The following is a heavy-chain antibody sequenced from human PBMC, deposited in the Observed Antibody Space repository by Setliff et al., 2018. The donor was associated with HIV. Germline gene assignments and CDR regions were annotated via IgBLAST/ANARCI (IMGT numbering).Heavy chain of an antibody. CDR1: GFTFSSYA. J-gene: IGHJ4*02. CDR2: ISSSGTTI. Sequence: GGSLRLSCAASGFTFSSYAMSWVRQAPGKGLEWVSYISSSGTTIYYADSVKGRFTISRDNAKNSLYLQMNSLRAEDTAVYYCARPNYYDSSGSFDYWGQGTLVTVSS. D-gene: IGHD3-22*01. CDR3: ARPNYYDSSGSFDY. V-gene: IGHV3-48*03.